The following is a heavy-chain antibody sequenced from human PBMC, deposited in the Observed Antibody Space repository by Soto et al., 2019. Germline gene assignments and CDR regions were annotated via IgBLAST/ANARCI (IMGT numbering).Heavy chain of an antibody. D-gene: IGHD2-2*01. CDR2: INAGNGNT. J-gene: IGHJ6*02. CDR1: GYTFTSYA. Sequence: ASVKVSCKASGYTFTSYAMHLVRQAPGQRLEWMGWINAGNGNTKYSQKFQGRVTITRDTSASTAYMELSSPRSEDTAVYYCARDGYCSSTSCFYYYYGMDVWGQGTTVTVSS. V-gene: IGHV1-3*01. CDR3: ARDGYCSSTSCFYYYYGMDV.